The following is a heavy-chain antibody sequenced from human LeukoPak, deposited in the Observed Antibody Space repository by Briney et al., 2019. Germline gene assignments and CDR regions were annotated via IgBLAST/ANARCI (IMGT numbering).Heavy chain of an antibody. V-gene: IGHV3-48*01. D-gene: IGHD3-16*01. CDR2: ISSSSSTI. CDR1: GFTFSSYS. Sequence: GRSLRLSCAASGFTFSSYSMNWVRQAPGKGLEWVSYISSSSSTIYYADSVKGRFTISRDNAKNSLYLQMNSLRVEDTAVYYCARAVWGEYSSPDWGQGTLVTVSS. CDR3: ARAVWGEYSSPD. J-gene: IGHJ4*02.